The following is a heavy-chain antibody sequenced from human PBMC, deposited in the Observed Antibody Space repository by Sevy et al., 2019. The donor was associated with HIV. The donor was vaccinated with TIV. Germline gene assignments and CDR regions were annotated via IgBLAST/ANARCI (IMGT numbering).Heavy chain of an antibody. D-gene: IGHD5-12*01. Sequence: GGSLRLSCAASGFTFSSYDMNWVRQAPGKGLEWVSYFSSSRSTIYYEDSVKGRFTISRDNAKNSLYVQMNSLRAEDTAVYYCAREGGYSDQGMDVWGQGTTVTVSS. CDR1: GFTFSSYD. CDR2: FSSSRSTI. CDR3: AREGGYSDQGMDV. J-gene: IGHJ6*02. V-gene: IGHV3-48*03.